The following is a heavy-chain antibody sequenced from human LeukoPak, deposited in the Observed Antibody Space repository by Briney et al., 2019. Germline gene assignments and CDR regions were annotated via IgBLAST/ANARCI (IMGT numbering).Heavy chain of an antibody. D-gene: IGHD3-16*01. Sequence: GGSLRLSCAASGFTSSTYSMNWVRQAPGKGLEWVSSISSDSNYIYYAVSVKGRFTISRDNAKNSLYLQMNSLRAEDTAVYYCARDLATRFDYWGQGTLVTVSS. J-gene: IGHJ4*02. CDR3: ARDLATRFDY. CDR1: GFTSSTYS. CDR2: ISSDSNYI. V-gene: IGHV3-21*01.